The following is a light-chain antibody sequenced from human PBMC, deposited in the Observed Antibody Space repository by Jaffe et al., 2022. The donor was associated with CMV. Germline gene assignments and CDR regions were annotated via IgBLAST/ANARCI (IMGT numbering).Light chain of an antibody. CDR3: QSADISGTIVL. CDR1: GLPRQY. Sequence: SYELTQPPSLSVSPGQTARITCSGDGLPRQYVYWYQQKAGQAPLLVIHKDSQRPSGIPERFSGSNSGTTVTLTISRVQAEDEADYYCQSADISGTIVLFGGGTKLTVL. J-gene: IGLJ2*01. CDR2: KDS. V-gene: IGLV3-25*03.